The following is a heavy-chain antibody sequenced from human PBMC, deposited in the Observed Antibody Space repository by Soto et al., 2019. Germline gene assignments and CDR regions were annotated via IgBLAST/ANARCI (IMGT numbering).Heavy chain of an antibody. D-gene: IGHD1-26*01. CDR3: AREGGSGSPDGYFNV. Sequence: QLQLQESGSGLVKPSQTLSLTCAVSGGSISSGGYSWSWLRQPPGKGLGWIGYIFHSGSTCYNPSRRSRVTSSVDGSKNPASLGLSSVPAADTAVYYCAREGGSGSPDGYFNVWGRGTLVTVSS. V-gene: IGHV4-30-2*01. J-gene: IGHJ2*01. CDR1: GGSISSGGYS. CDR2: IFHSGST.